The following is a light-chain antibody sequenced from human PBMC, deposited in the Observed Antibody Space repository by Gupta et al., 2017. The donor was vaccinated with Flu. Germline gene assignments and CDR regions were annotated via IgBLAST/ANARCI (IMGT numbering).Light chain of an antibody. V-gene: IGKV3-11*01. CDR1: QSVSSY. CDR2: DAS. CDR3: QQRSNLLT. J-gene: IGKJ4*01. Sequence: SPAPLSLSPGDRATLSCRASQSVSSYLAWYQQKPGQAPRLLIYDASNRATGIPARFSGSGSGTDFTLTISSLEPEDFAVYYCQQRSNLLTFGGGTKVEI.